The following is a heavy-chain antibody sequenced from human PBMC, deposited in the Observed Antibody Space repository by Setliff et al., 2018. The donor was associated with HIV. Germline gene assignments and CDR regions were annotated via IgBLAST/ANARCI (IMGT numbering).Heavy chain of an antibody. D-gene: IGHD3-10*01. CDR1: GGTLSSFG. CDR3: ARGRESLWFGELPSRDAFDI. CDR2: IIPIFGTA. V-gene: IGHV1-69*13. Sequence: SVKVSCKASGGTLSSFGIIWVRQAPGQGLEWMGGIIPIFGTANYAQKFQGRITITADESTSTAYMELSSLRSEDTAIYYCARGRESLWFGELPSRDAFDIWGQGTMVTVSS. J-gene: IGHJ3*02.